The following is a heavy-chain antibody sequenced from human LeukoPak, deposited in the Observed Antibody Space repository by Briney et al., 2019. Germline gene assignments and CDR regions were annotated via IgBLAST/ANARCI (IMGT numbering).Heavy chain of an antibody. V-gene: IGHV3-23*01. CDR3: ARVRGGNRGDAFDI. CDR1: GFTFSSYE. J-gene: IGHJ3*02. D-gene: IGHD4-23*01. CDR2: ISGSGAGT. Sequence: PGGSLRLSCAASGFTFSSYEMNWVRQAPGKGLDWVSSISGSGAGTYYADSVKGRFTISRDNSKNTLYVQMKSLGAEDTALYYCARVRGGNRGDAFDIWGQGTMVTVSS.